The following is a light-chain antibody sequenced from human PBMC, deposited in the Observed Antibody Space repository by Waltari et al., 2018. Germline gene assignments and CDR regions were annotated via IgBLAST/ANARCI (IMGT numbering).Light chain of an antibody. Sequence: QSALTQPASVSGSPGQSITISCTGTSSDVGGYDYVSWYQQHPGKAPKLMIYGVTNRPSGVSDRFSGSKSGNTASLTISGLQAEDEADYYCTSYTITTTLGVFGGGTKLTVL. CDR1: SSDVGGYDY. CDR2: GVT. J-gene: IGLJ3*02. CDR3: TSYTITTTLGV. V-gene: IGLV2-14*01.